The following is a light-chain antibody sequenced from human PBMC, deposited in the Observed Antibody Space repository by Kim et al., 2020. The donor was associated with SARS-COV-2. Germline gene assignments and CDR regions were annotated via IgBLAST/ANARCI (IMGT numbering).Light chain of an antibody. CDR1: SLRSYY. J-gene: IGLJ3*02. Sequence: SSELTQDPAVSVALGQTVRITCQGDSLRSYYASWYQQKPGQAPVVVIYAKNNRPSEIPDRFSGSSSGNTASLTITGAQAEDEADYYCNSRDSSTYHWVFGGGTKVTVL. CDR3: NSRDSSTYHWV. V-gene: IGLV3-19*01. CDR2: AKN.